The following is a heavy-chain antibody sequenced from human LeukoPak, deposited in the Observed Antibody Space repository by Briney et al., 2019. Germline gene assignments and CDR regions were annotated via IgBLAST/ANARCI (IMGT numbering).Heavy chain of an antibody. J-gene: IGHJ4*02. CDR1: GASISSGAYS. V-gene: IGHV4-31*03. Sequence: SQTLSLTCTVSGASISSGAYSWSWVRQHPGKGLEWIAYIYYSGNTYYNPSLKRRVTISVDTSKNQFSLKLSSVTAADTAVDYCPRTITIFGALGYFDYWGQGTLVTVSS. D-gene: IGHD3-3*01. CDR3: PRTITIFGALGYFDY. CDR2: IYYSGNT.